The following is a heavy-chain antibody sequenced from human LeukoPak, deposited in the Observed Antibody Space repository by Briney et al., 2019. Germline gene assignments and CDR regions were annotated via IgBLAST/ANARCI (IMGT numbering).Heavy chain of an antibody. CDR3: ARPGDYDFWSGYYDY. V-gene: IGHV4-34*01. CDR1: GGSFSGYY. J-gene: IGHJ4*02. Sequence: PSETLSLTCAVYGGSFSGYYWSWIRQPPGKGLEWIGEINHSGSTNYNPSPKSRVTISVDTSKNQFSLKLSSVTAADTAVYYCARPGDYDFWSGYYDYWGQGTLVTVSS. D-gene: IGHD3-3*01. CDR2: INHSGST.